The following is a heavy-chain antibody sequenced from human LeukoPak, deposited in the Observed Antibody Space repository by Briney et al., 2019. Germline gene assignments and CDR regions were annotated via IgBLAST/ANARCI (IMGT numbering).Heavy chain of an antibody. CDR3: ARDPKAPYPEFVY. J-gene: IGHJ4*02. Sequence: ASVKVSCKASGYTFTSYDINWVRQATGQGLEWMGWMNPNSGNTGYAQKFQGRVTMTRNTSISTAYMELSSLRSEDTAVYYCARDPKAPYPEFVYWGQGTLVTVSS. D-gene: IGHD2-2*02. CDR2: MNPNSGNT. CDR1: GYTFTSYD. V-gene: IGHV1-8*01.